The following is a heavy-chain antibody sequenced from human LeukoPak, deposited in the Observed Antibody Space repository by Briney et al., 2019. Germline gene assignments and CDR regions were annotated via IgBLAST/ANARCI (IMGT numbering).Heavy chain of an antibody. D-gene: IGHD3-22*01. Sequence: GGSLRLSCAASGFTFSSYAMSWVRQAPGKGLEWVSGISGSGGSTYYADSVKGRFTISRDNSKNTLYLQMNSLRAEDTAIYYCAKSSYYDSSGYYREYYFDYWGQGTLVTVSS. CDR3: AKSSYYDSSGYYREYYFDY. CDR2: ISGSGGST. CDR1: GFTFSSYA. V-gene: IGHV3-23*01. J-gene: IGHJ4*02.